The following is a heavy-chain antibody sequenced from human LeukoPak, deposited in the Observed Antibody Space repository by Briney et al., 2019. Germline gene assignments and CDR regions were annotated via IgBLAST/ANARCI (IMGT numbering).Heavy chain of an antibody. CDR2: IFPGDSDT. J-gene: IGHJ5*02. V-gene: IGHV5-51*01. Sequence: GESLKISCKGSGNSITTYWIGWVRQKPGKGLEWMGLIFPGDSDTKYSPSFQGQVTISADKSISTAYLQWSSLKASDTAMYYCARRDSYYGSGSTINWFDPWGQGTLVTVSS. D-gene: IGHD3-10*01. CDR3: ARRDSYYGSGSTINWFDP. CDR1: GNSITTYW.